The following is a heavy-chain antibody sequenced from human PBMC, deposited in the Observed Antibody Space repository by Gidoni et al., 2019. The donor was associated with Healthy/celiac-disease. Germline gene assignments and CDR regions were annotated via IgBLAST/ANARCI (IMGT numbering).Heavy chain of an antibody. V-gene: IGHV4-39*01. CDR3: ARGGVVRFLASLGY. D-gene: IGHD3-3*01. CDR1: GGSISSSSYY. Sequence: QLQLQESGPGLVKPSEPLSLTCTVSGGSISSSSYYWGWIRQPPGKGLEWIGSIYYSGSTSYNPSLKSRVTIAVATSKNQFSLKLSSVTAADTAVYYCARGGVVRFLASLGYWGQGTLVTVSS. J-gene: IGHJ4*02. CDR2: IYYSGST.